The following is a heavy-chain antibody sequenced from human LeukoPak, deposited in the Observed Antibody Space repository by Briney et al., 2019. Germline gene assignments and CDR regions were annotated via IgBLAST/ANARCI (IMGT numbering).Heavy chain of an antibody. CDR3: AREYSYGLQPFDY. D-gene: IGHD5-18*01. CDR1: GGTFSSYA. Sequence: SVKVSCKASGGTFSSYAISWVRQAPGQGLEWMGWINPNSGGTNYAQKFQGRVTMTRDTSISTAYMELSRLRSDDTAVYYCAREYSYGLQPFDYWGQGTLVTVSS. V-gene: IGHV1-2*02. CDR2: INPNSGGT. J-gene: IGHJ4*02.